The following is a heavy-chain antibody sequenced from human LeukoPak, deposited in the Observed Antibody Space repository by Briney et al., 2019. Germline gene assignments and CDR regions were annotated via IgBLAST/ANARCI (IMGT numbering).Heavy chain of an antibody. V-gene: IGHV3-64*02. CDR1: GFTFSTYT. Sequence: GGSLRLSCAASGFTFSTYTMHWVRQAPGKGLEYVSAISSDGSSTYYADSVKGRFTISRDNSKNTVYLQMGSLRPEDMAVYYCARGGAGTTLWYFDYWGQGTLVTVSS. CDR2: ISSDGSST. J-gene: IGHJ4*02. D-gene: IGHD1-1*01. CDR3: ARGGAGTTLWYFDY.